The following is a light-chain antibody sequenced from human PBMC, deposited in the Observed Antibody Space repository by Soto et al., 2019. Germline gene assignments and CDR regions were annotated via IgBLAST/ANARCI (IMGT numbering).Light chain of an antibody. V-gene: IGKV3-20*01. J-gene: IGKJ5*01. CDR3: QQDDSSLIT. CDR2: GAS. Sequence: EIVVTQSPGTLYLSPGERATLSCRASQSVSSSYLAWYQQKPGQAPRLLIYGASSRATGIPDRFSGSGSGTDFTLTISRLAPEDFAVYYCQQDDSSLITFGQGTRLEIK. CDR1: QSVSSSY.